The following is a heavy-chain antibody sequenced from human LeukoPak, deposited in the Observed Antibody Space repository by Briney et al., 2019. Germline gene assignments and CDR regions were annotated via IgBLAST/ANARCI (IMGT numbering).Heavy chain of an antibody. V-gene: IGHV3-23*01. J-gene: IGHJ4*02. CDR1: GFTFSSYA. Sequence: GGSLRLSCAASGFTFSSYAMSWVRQAPGKGLEWVSAISGSGGSTYYADSVKGRFTISRDKSKNTLYLQMSSLRAEDTAVYYCAKDRRGGYSSSWSDYWGQGTLVTVSS. D-gene: IGHD6-13*01. CDR3: AKDRRGGYSSSWSDY. CDR2: ISGSGGST.